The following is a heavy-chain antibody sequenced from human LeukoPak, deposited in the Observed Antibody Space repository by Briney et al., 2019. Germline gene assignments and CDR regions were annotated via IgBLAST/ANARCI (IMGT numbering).Heavy chain of an antibody. D-gene: IGHD3-16*01. J-gene: IGHJ4*02. Sequence: PGGCLRPSCAASGFSFGGYGMHWVRQTPGKGLDWVSFVRYDGSKTYYGDSVKGRFTISRDNSNNTVYLQMNRLRPDDTAVYYCVRDGIGGSTKLDSRGQGTLVTVSS. CDR2: VRYDGSKT. CDR3: VRDGIGGSTKLDS. V-gene: IGHV3-30*02. CDR1: GFSFGGYG.